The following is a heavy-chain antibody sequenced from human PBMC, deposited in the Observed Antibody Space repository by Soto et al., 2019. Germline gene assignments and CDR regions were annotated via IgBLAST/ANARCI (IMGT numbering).Heavy chain of an antibody. CDR1: GGSISSSSYY. CDR2: IYYSGST. Sequence: SETLSLTCTVSGGSISSSSYYWGWIRQPPGKGLEWIGSIYYSGSTYYNPSLKSRVTTSVDTSKNQFSLKLSSVTAADTAVYYCAKGIVVVVAATVGLDYWGQGTMVTASS. V-gene: IGHV4-39*01. J-gene: IGHJ4*01. D-gene: IGHD2-15*01. CDR3: AKGIVVVVAATVGLDY.